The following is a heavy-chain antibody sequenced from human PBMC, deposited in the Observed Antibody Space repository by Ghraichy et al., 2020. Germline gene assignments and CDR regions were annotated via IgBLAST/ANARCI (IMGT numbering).Heavy chain of an antibody. D-gene: IGHD2/OR15-2a*01. CDR3: AKGSTSAKDYYGMDV. Sequence: GGSLSLSCVASGFTFTSHAMTWVRQAPGKGLEWVSSISASGATPYSGPSASGRFTISKDNSKNTVYLQLNSLRAEDTDIYFCAKGSTSAKDYYGMDVWGQGTTVTV. J-gene: IGHJ6*02. V-gene: IGHV3-23*01. CDR1: GFTFTSHA. CDR2: ISASGATP.